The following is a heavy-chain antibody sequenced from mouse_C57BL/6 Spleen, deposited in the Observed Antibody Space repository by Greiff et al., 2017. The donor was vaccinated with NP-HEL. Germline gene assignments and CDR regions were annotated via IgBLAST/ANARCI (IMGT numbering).Heavy chain of an antibody. V-gene: IGHV5-4*01. D-gene: IGHD1-1*01. CDR3: ARGGSSYEWYFDV. J-gene: IGHJ1*03. Sequence: EVQLQQSGGGLVKPGGSLKLSCAASGFTFSSYAMSWVRQTPEKRLEWVATISDGGSYTYYPENVKGRFPISRDNAKNNLYLQMSHLKSEDTAMFYCARGGSSYEWYFDVWGTGTTVTVSS. CDR1: GFTFSSYA. CDR2: ISDGGSYT.